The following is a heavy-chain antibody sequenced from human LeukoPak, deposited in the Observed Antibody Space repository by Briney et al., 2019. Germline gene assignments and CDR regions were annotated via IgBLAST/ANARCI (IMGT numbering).Heavy chain of an antibody. V-gene: IGHV1-18*01. CDR2: ISAHNGNT. D-gene: IGHD3-22*01. CDR1: GYTFTAYA. CDR3: ARVGYDSSGSYRFPIDY. J-gene: IGHJ4*02. Sequence: ASVKVSCKASGYTFTAYAINWVRQAPGRGLEWMGWISAHNGNTNFAQELQGRVTMTADTSTSTAYMELRSLRSDDTAVYYCARVGYDSSGSYRFPIDYWGQGTLVTVSS.